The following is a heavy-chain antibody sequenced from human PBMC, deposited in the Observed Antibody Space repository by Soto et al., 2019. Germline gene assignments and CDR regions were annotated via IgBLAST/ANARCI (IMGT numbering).Heavy chain of an antibody. D-gene: IGHD5-12*01. CDR2: ISTYSGDT. J-gene: IGHJ5*02. CDR3: ARHHGPTTSENWFDP. V-gene: IGHV1-18*01. Sequence: QVHLVQSGVEVKTPGASVKVSCQASGYTFFTYDISWVRQAPGQGLEWMGWISTYSGDTKYAQKFQGRVTMTTDTSTTTANLELRSLRSDDTSVYYCARHHGPTTSENWFDPWCQGTLVTVSS. CDR1: GYTFFTYD.